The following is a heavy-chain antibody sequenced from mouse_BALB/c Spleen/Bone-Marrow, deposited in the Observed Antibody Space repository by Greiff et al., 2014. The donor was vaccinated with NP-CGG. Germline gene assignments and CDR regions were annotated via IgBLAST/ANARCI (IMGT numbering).Heavy chain of an antibody. CDR2: IHYSGST. CDR1: GYSITSGYS. Sequence: VQLQQSGPDLVKPSQSLSLTCTVTGYSITSGYSWHWIRQVPGKKMEWMGYIHYSGSTYYNPSLKSRISITRDTSKNQFFLQLNSVTTEDTATYYCARRGSSSYWYFDVWGAGTTITVSS. D-gene: IGHD1-1*01. V-gene: IGHV3-1*02. CDR3: ARRGSSSYWYFDV. J-gene: IGHJ1*01.